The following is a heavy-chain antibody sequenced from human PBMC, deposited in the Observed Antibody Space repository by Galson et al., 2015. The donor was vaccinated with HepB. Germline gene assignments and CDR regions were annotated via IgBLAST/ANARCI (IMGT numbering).Heavy chain of an antibody. CDR1: GYTFTKYS. J-gene: IGHJ4*02. CDR2: ISAYNGST. V-gene: IGHV1-18*01. CDR3: ARVYYDSSGFLNLVY. D-gene: IGHD3-22*01. Sequence: SVKVSCKASGYTFTKYSISWVRQAPGQGLEWMGWISAYNGSTNYIQKLQGRLTMTTDTSTSTAYMQLRSLRSDNTAVYYCARVYYDSSGFLNLVYWGQGTLVAVSS.